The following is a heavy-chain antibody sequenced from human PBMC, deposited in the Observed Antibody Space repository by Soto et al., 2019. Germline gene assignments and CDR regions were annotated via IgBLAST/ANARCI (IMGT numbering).Heavy chain of an antibody. V-gene: IGHV1-3*01. CDR2: INAGNGNT. Sequence: AASVKVSCKASGYTFTSYAMHWVRQAPGQRLEWMGWINAGNGNTKYSQKFQGRVTITRDTSASTAYMELSSLRSEDTAVYYCGLSREAYYYYGMDVWGQGTTVTVSS. CDR3: GLSREAYYYYGMDV. J-gene: IGHJ6*02. CDR1: GYTFTSYA. D-gene: IGHD1-26*01.